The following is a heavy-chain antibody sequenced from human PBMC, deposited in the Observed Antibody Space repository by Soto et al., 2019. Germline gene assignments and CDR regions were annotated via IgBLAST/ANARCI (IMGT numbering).Heavy chain of an antibody. Sequence: GESLKISCKGSGYSFTSYWISWVRQMPGKGLEWMGRIDPSDSYTNYSPSFQGHVTISADKSISTAYLQWSSLKASDTAMYYCAKELVVVTLTGPIYYYYGMDVWGQGTTVTVSS. J-gene: IGHJ6*02. D-gene: IGHD2-8*02. V-gene: IGHV5-10-1*01. CDR1: GYSFTSYW. CDR3: AKELVVVTLTGPIYYYYGMDV. CDR2: IDPSDSYT.